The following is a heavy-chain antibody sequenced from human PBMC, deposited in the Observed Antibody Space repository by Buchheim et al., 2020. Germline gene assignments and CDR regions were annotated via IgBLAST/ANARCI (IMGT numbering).Heavy chain of an antibody. D-gene: IGHD6-13*01. V-gene: IGHV1-69*18. CDR3: ATDWTHYSGYTNYGMDV. J-gene: IGHJ6*02. CDR2: IFPIISTS. Sequence: QVQLVQSGAEVKKPGSSVKVSCKASGGTFSNYAFSWVRQAPGQGLEWMGRIFPIISTSNYAQKFQGRVTITADESTSTAYMELRSLRSEDTAVYYCATDWTHYSGYTNYGMDVWGQGT. CDR1: GGTFSNYA.